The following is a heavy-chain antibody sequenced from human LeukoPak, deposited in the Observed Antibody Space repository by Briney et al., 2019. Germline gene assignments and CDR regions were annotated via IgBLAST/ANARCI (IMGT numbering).Heavy chain of an antibody. Sequence: SETLSLTCTVSGGSISSSSYYWGWIRQPPGKGLEWIGSIYYSGSTYYNPSLKSRVTISIDKSKNQFSLILSSVTAADTAVYYCARSFSSSIGYWGRGTLVTVSS. CDR3: ARSFSSSIGY. J-gene: IGHJ4*02. D-gene: IGHD6-13*01. CDR2: IYYSGST. V-gene: IGHV4-39*07. CDR1: GGSISSSSYY.